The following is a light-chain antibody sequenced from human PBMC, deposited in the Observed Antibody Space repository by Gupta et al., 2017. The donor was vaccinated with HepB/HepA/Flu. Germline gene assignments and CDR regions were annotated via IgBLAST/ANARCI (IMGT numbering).Light chain of an antibody. CDR3: QQFGA. CDR1: QSISNW. V-gene: IGKV1-5*03. Sequence: DIQMTQSPSTLSASVGDRVTITCRASQSISNWLAWDQQKPGKAPKLLIYKGSTLESGVPSRFSGSGSGTEFTRTSSSMQPDDFATDDGQQFGAFGQGTKVEIK. J-gene: IGKJ1*01. CDR2: KGS.